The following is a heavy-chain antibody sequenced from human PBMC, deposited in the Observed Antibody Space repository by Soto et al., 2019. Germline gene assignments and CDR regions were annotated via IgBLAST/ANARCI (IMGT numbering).Heavy chain of an antibody. CDR1: GFTFSSYA. CDR2: ISGSGGST. Sequence: EVQLLESGGGLVQPGGSLRLSCAASGFTFSSYAMSWVRQAPGKGLEWVSAISGSGGSTYYADSVKGRFTISRDNSKNTLYLQMNSLRAEDTAVFYCAKAREPDTAMLYFDYWGQGTLVTVSS. CDR3: AKAREPDTAMLYFDY. D-gene: IGHD5-18*01. J-gene: IGHJ4*02. V-gene: IGHV3-23*01.